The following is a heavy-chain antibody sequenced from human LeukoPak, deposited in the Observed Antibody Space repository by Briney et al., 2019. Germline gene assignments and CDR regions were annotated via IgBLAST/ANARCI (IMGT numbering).Heavy chain of an antibody. CDR1: GGSFSGYY. D-gene: IGHD2-15*01. V-gene: IGHV4-34*01. CDR3: ARGRYCSGGSCYTGRYYYGMDV. CDR2: INHSGST. J-gene: IGHJ6*02. Sequence: PSETLSLTCAVYGGSFSGYYWSWIRQPPGEGLEWIGEINHSGSTNYNPSLKSRVTISVDTSKNQFSLKLSSVTAADTAVYYCARGRYCSGGSCYTGRYYYGMDVWGQGTTVTVSS.